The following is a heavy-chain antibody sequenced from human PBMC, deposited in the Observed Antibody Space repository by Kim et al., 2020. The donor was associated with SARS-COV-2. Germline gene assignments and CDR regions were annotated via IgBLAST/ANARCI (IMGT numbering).Heavy chain of an antibody. D-gene: IGHD3-9*01. CDR1: GGSISSSNYY. CDR2: IYYSGST. Sequence: SETLSLTCTVSGGSISSSNYYWGWIRQPPGKGLEWIGSIYYSGSTYYNPSLKSRVTISVDTSKNQFSLKLSSVTAADTAVYYCATKYYDILTGYECYDYWGQGTLGTVSS. CDR3: ATKYYDILTGYECYDY. J-gene: IGHJ4*02. V-gene: IGHV4-39*01.